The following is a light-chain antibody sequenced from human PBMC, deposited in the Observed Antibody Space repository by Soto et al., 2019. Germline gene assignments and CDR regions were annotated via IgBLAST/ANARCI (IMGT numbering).Light chain of an antibody. CDR3: QQYGSSSWT. Sequence: EIVLTQSPGTLSLSPGERATLSYRASQSVSSSYLAWYQQKAGQAPRLLIYGASSRATGIPDRFSGSGSGTDFTLTISRLEPEDFAVYYCQQYGSSSWTFGQGTKVEIK. CDR2: GAS. J-gene: IGKJ1*01. V-gene: IGKV3-20*01. CDR1: QSVSSSY.